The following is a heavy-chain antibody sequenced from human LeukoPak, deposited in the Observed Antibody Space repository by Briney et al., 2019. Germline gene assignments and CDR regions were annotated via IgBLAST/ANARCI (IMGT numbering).Heavy chain of an antibody. CDR3: ARGAVGYYDSSGYSPFDY. CDR2: IKQDGSEK. D-gene: IGHD3-22*01. J-gene: IGHJ4*02. V-gene: IGHV3-7*01. CDR1: GFTFSSYW. Sequence: GGSLRLSCAASGFTFSSYWMSWVRQAPGKGLEWVANIKQDGSEKYYADSVKGRFTISRDNAKNSLYLQMNSLRAEDTAVYYCARGAVGYYDSSGYSPFDYWGQGTLVTVSS.